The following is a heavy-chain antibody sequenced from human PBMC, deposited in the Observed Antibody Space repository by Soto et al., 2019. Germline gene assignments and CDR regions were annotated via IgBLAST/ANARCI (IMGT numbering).Heavy chain of an antibody. Sequence: SETLSLTCTVSGDSITGSYWSWIRQPPGKTLEWIGYIYHSGTTTYNPSLRSRVSISVDTSKNQFSLRLTSVIAADTAVYYCARDMPYAAGSLAGCDYWGQGILVTVS. CDR2: IYHSGTT. V-gene: IGHV4-59*01. CDR3: ARDMPYAAGSLAGCDY. J-gene: IGHJ4*02. D-gene: IGHD1-26*01. CDR1: GDSITGSY.